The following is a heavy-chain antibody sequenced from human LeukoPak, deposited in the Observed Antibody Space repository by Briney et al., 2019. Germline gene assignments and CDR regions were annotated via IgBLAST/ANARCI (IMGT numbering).Heavy chain of an antibody. CDR1: GGSISSYY. Sequence: PSETPSLTCTVSGGSISSYYWSWIRQPAGKGLEWIGRIYTSGSNNYNPSLKSRVTMSVDTSKNQFSLKLSSVTDADTAVYYCAREGGNHFYFDYWGQGTLVTVSS. CDR3: AREGGNHFYFDY. CDR2: IYTSGSN. V-gene: IGHV4-4*07. D-gene: IGHD4-23*01. J-gene: IGHJ4*02.